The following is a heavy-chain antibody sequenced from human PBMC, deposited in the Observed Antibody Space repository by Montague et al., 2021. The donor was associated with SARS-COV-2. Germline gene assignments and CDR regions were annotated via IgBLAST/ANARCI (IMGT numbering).Heavy chain of an antibody. J-gene: IGHJ4*02. D-gene: IGHD2-8*02. CDR1: AGSLSSRSNY. CDR2: VDSAGST. V-gene: IGHV4-39*07. CDR3: ARDEYNRYWYKY. Sequence: SETLSPTCTVSAGSLSSRSNYWGWIRQPPGMGLQWIGSVDSAGSTYYSPSLKGRVTISLDTSKNQFSLKLSSVTAADTAVYYCARDEYNRYWYKYWGQGALVTVSS.